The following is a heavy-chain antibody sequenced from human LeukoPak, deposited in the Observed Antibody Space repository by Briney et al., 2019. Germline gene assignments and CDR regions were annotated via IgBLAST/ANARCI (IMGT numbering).Heavy chain of an antibody. CDR2: IGSNI. CDR3: VRDYRYAFDY. J-gene: IGHJ4*02. CDR1: GFTFSSYS. V-gene: IGHV3-48*01. D-gene: IGHD4-11*01. Sequence: GGSLRLSCAASGFTFSSYSMNWVRQAPGKGLEWVSYIGSNIYYADSVKGRSTISRDNAKSSLFLQMDSLRAEDTAVFYCVRDYRYAFDYWGQGTLVTVS.